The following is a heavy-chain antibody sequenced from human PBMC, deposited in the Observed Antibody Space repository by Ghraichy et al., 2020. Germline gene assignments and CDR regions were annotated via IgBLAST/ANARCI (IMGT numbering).Heavy chain of an antibody. CDR3: ARAPSRAAISFDY. J-gene: IGHJ4*02. V-gene: IGHV4-34*01. D-gene: IGHD2-2*02. CDR2: INHSGST. CDR1: GGSFSGYY. Sequence: SETLSLTCAVYGGSFSGYYWSWIRQPPGKGLEWIGEINHSGSTNYNPSLKSRVTISVDTSKNQFSLKLSSVTAADTAVYYCARAPSRAAISFDYWDQGTLVTVSS.